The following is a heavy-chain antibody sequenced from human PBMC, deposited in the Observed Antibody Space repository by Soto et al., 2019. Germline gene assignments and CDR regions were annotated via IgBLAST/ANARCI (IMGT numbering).Heavy chain of an antibody. Sequence: QVQLQQWGAGLLKPSETLSLTCAVYGGSFSGYYWSWIRQPPGKGLEWIGEINHSGSTNYNPSLKSRVTISVDTSKNQFSLKLSSVTAADTAVYYCARGLGYCSGGSCYLYAFDIWGQGTMVTVSS. V-gene: IGHV4-34*01. J-gene: IGHJ3*02. CDR3: ARGLGYCSGGSCYLYAFDI. CDR1: GGSFSGYY. CDR2: INHSGST. D-gene: IGHD2-15*01.